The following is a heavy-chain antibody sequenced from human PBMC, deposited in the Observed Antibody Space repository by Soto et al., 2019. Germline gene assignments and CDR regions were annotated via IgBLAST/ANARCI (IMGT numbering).Heavy chain of an antibody. Sequence: SETLSLTCAVYGGSCSGYYWSWIRQPPGKGLEWIGEINHSGSTNYNPSLKSRVTISVDTSKNQLSLKLSSVTAADTAVYYCASSHDYGDPVVDYWGQGTLVTVSS. CDR3: ASSHDYGDPVVDY. CDR2: INHSGST. J-gene: IGHJ4*02. CDR1: GGSCSGYY. V-gene: IGHV4-34*01. D-gene: IGHD4-17*01.